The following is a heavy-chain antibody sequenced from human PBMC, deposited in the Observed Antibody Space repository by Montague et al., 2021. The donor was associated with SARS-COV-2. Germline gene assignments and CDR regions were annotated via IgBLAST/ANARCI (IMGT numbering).Heavy chain of an antibody. CDR3: ARLGRIAAGAGDAFDF. Sequence: SLRLSCAASGFTFSTYWMSWVRQAPGEGLEWVANIKRDGSAKYYVDSVKGRFTISRDNSKNSLYLQMNSLTAEDTAVYFCARLGRIAAGAGDAFDFWCQGTMVTVSS. J-gene: IGHJ3*01. V-gene: IGHV3-7*01. CDR2: IKRDGSAK. D-gene: IGHD6-13*01. CDR1: GFTFSTYW.